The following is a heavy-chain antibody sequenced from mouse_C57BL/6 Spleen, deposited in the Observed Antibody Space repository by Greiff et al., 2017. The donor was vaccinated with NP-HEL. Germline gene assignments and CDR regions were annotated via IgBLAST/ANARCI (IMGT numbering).Heavy chain of an antibody. V-gene: IGHV3-6*01. CDR2: ISYDGSN. D-gene: IGHD2-4*01. CDR1: GYSITSGYY. J-gene: IGHJ4*01. CDR3: ARDDYDGGGYYAMDY. Sequence: EVKLQESGPGLVKPSQSLSLTCSVTGYSITSGYYWNWIRQFPGNKLEWMGYISYDGSNNYNPSLKNRISITRDTSKNQFFLKLNSVTTEDTATYYCARDDYDGGGYYAMDYWGQGTSVTVSS.